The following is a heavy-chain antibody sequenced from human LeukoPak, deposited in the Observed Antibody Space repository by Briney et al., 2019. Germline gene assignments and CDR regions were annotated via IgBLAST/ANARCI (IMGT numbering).Heavy chain of an antibody. CDR3: ARAPDTAMVTLDY. Sequence: GGSLRLSCAASGFTFDDYAMHWVRQAPGKGLEWVSGISWNSGSIGYADSVKGRFTISRDNAKNSLYLQMNSLRAEDTAVYYCARAPDTAMVTLDYWGQGTLVTVSS. CDR2: ISWNSGSI. CDR1: GFTFDDYA. D-gene: IGHD5-18*01. V-gene: IGHV3-9*01. J-gene: IGHJ4*02.